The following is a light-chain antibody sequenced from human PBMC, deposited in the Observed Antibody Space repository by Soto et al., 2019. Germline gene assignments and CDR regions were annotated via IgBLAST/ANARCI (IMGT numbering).Light chain of an antibody. Sequence: QSALTQPASVSGSPGQSITISCTGTTNDVGGYNYVSWYQQHPGKAPKLVIFEVTNRPSGVSNRFAGSKFGNTASLTISGLQAEDEADYYCSSYASSRDVFFGGGTKLTVL. CDR1: TNDVGGYNY. CDR3: SSYASSRDVF. J-gene: IGLJ2*01. V-gene: IGLV2-14*01. CDR2: EVT.